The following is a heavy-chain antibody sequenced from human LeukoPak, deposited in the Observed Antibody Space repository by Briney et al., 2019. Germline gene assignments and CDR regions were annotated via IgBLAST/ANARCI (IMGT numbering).Heavy chain of an antibody. CDR2: INPSGGST. CDR1: GYTFTSYG. D-gene: IGHD6-6*01. V-gene: IGHV1-46*01. Sequence: SVKVSCKASGYTFTSYGISWVRQAPGQGLEWMGIINPSGGSTSYAQKFQGRVTMTRDTSTSTVYMELSSLRSEDTAVYYCARDFVRGSLDYWGQGTLVTVSS. CDR3: ARDFVRGSLDY. J-gene: IGHJ4*02.